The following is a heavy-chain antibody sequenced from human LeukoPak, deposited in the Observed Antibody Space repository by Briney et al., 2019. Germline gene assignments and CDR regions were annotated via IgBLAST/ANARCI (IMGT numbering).Heavy chain of an antibody. D-gene: IGHD6-13*01. Sequence: QPGGSLRLSCAASGFTFSSYGMHWVRQAPGKGLEWVAVISYDGSNKYYADSVKGRFTISRDNSKNTLYLQMNSLRAEDTAVYYCAKDLGIAAAGTPYFDYWGQGTLVTVSS. V-gene: IGHV3-30*18. CDR3: AKDLGIAAAGTPYFDY. J-gene: IGHJ4*02. CDR1: GFTFSSYG. CDR2: ISYDGSNK.